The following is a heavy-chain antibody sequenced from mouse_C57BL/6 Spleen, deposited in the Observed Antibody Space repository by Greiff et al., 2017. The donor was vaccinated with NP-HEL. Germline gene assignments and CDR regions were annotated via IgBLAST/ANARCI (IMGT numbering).Heavy chain of an antibody. J-gene: IGHJ2*01. V-gene: IGHV3-1*01. Sequence: EVHLVESGPGMVKPSQSLSLTCTVTGYSITSGYDWHWIRHFPGNKLEWMGYISYSGSTNYNPSLKSRISITHDTSKNHFFLKLNSVTTEDTATYYCARGYYGSSYLDYWGQGTTLTVSS. D-gene: IGHD1-1*01. CDR2: ISYSGST. CDR1: GYSITSGYD. CDR3: ARGYYGSSYLDY.